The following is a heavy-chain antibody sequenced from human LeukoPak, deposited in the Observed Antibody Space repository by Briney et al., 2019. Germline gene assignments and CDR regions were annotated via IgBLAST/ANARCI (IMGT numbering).Heavy chain of an antibody. Sequence: ASVKVSCEASGYTFTGYYMHWVRQAPGQGLEWMGWINPNSGGTNYAQKFQGRVTMTRDTSISTAYMELSRLRSDDTAVYYCARAQNYYGSGSSDYWGQGTLVTVSS. CDR2: INPNSGGT. CDR1: GYTFTGYY. J-gene: IGHJ4*02. V-gene: IGHV1-2*02. D-gene: IGHD3-10*01. CDR3: ARAQNYYGSGSSDY.